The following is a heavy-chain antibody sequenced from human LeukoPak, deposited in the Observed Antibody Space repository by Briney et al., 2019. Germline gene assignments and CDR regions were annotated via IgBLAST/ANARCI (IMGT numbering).Heavy chain of an antibody. V-gene: IGHV3-23*01. D-gene: IGHD2-2*01. CDR3: AKTPTVVPAAYDY. J-gene: IGHJ4*02. CDR1: EFTFSSYA. CDR2: ISGSGGST. Sequence: GGSLRLSCAASEFTFSSYAMSWIRQAPGKGLELVSAISGSGGSTYYADSVKGRFTISRDNSKNTLYLQMNSLRAEDTAVYYCAKTPTVVPAAYDYWGQGTLVTVSS.